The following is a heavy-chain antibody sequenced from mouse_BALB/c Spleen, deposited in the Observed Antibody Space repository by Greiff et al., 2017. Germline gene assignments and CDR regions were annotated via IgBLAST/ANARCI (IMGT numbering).Heavy chain of an antibody. J-gene: IGHJ3*01. CDR3: ARDNGSSPAWFAY. D-gene: IGHD1-1*01. CDR1: GFTFTDYY. V-gene: IGHV7-3*02. Sequence: DVKLVESGGGLVQPGGSLRLSCATSGFTFTDYYMSWVRQPPGKALEWLGFIRNKANGYTTEYSASVKGRFTISRDNSQSILYLQMNTLRAEDSATYYCARDNGSSPAWFAYWGQGTLVTVSA. CDR2: IRNKANGYTT.